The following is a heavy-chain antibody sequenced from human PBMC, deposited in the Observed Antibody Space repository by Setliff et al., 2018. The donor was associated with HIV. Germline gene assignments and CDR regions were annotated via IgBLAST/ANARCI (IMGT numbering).Heavy chain of an antibody. V-gene: IGHV1-46*01. CDR2: INPSGGST. CDR3: ARGGEGGMDY. J-gene: IGHJ4*02. Sequence: ASVKVSCKASGYTFTRYFMHCVRQAPGQGLEWLGMINPSGGSTWYAQKFQGRVTMTGDKSTNTLYMELSSLRSEDTAVYYCARGGEGGMDYWGQGTLVTVSS. CDR1: GYTFTRYF. D-gene: IGHD3-10*01.